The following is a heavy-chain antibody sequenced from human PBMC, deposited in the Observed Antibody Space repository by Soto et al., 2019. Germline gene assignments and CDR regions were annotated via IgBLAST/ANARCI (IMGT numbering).Heavy chain of an antibody. J-gene: IGHJ6*02. CDR1: GFTFSSYW. V-gene: IGHV3-7*05. D-gene: IGHD6-13*01. CDR3: ARDGSSSWYSYYYNGMDV. Sequence: EVQLVESRGGLVQPGGSLRLSCAASGFTFSSYWMSWVRQAPGKGLEWVANINQDGSEKFYVDSVKGRFTLSRDNAKKSLYLQMNTLRVEDTAVYYCARDGSSSWYSYYYNGMDVWGQGTTVTVSS. CDR2: INQDGSEK.